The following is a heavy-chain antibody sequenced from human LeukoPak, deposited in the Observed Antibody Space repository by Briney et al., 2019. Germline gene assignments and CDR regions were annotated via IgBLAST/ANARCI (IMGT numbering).Heavy chain of an antibody. CDR1: GFTFSSYW. CDR2: ISNSSSTM. V-gene: IGHV3-48*01. Sequence: PGGSLRLSCAASGFTFSSYWMHWVRQAPGKGLEWISYISNSSSTMYYADSVKGRFTISRDNAKNSLYLQMNSLRAEDTAVYYCASGVSSTSCYVDYWGQGTLVTVSS. D-gene: IGHD2-2*01. CDR3: ASGVSSTSCYVDY. J-gene: IGHJ4*02.